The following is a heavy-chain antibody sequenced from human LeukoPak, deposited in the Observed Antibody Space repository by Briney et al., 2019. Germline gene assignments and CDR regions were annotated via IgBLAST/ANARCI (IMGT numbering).Heavy chain of an antibody. J-gene: IGHJ4*02. V-gene: IGHV3-23*01. Sequence: PGGALRLSCAASGFTFSSYGMSWVRQAPGKGLEWVSAISTGGGSTYYADSVKGRFTISRDNSKNTVDLQMNNLRVDDTAIYYCAKDHANTPVVTNWGQGILVSVSS. CDR1: GFTFSSYG. CDR2: ISTGGGST. CDR3: AKDHANTPVVTN. D-gene: IGHD2-21*02.